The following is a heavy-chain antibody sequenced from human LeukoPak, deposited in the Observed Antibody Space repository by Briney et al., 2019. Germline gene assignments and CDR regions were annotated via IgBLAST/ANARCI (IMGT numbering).Heavy chain of an antibody. J-gene: IGHJ4*02. V-gene: IGHV4-59*08. D-gene: IGHD2-2*01. CDR1: GGPISSYY. Sequence: SETLSLTCTVSGGPISSYYWSWIRQPPGKGPEWIGYTYYSGSTNYNPSLKSRVTISVDTSKNQFSLKLSSVTAADTAVYYCARVYCSSTSCALDYWGQGTLVTVSS. CDR3: ARVYCSSTSCALDY. CDR2: TYYSGST.